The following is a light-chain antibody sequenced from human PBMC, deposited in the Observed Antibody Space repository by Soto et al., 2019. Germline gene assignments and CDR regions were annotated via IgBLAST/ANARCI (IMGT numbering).Light chain of an antibody. V-gene: IGKV3-15*01. J-gene: IGKJ5*01. CDR2: RAT. CDR1: HSVVDN. Sequence: EVLLTHSPAALSLSPGETATLSCRASHSVVDNLAWYQQRPGQAPRLLIYRATSRATGVPARFSGSGTGTEFSLTIRSLESEDFAGYYCQQYDVWPPIPFGQGTRLELK. CDR3: QQYDVWPPIP.